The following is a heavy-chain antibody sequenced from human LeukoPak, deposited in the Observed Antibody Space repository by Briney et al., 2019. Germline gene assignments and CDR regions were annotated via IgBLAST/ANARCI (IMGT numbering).Heavy chain of an antibody. CDR1: GGSISSYY. D-gene: IGHD2-2*01. J-gene: IGHJ4*02. Sequence: SETLSLTCTVSGGSISSYYWSWIRQPPGKGLEWIGYINYSGSTNYNPSLKSRVTISVDTSKNQFSLKLSSVTAADTAVYYCARLRIPARYCSSTTCYELDYWGQGTLVTVSS. CDR3: ARLRIPARYCSSTTCYELDY. V-gene: IGHV4-59*08. CDR2: INYSGST.